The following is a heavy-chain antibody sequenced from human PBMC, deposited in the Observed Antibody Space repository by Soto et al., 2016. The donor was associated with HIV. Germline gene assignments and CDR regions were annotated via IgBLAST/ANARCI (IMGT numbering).Heavy chain of an antibody. CDR3: AKRLGYCSGGSCSDAFDI. CDR1: GFTFSSYA. V-gene: IGHV3-23*01. D-gene: IGHD2-15*01. CDR2: ISGSGGST. J-gene: IGHJ3*02. Sequence: EVQLLESGGGLVQPGGSLRLSCAASGFTFSSYAMSWVRQAPGKGLEWVSAISGSGGSTYYADSVKGRFTISRDNSKNTLYLQMNSLRAEDTAVYYCAKRLGYCSGGSCSDAFDIWGQGTMVTVSS.